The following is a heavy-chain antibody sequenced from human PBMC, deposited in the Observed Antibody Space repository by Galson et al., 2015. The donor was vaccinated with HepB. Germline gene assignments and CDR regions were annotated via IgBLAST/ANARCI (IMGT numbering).Heavy chain of an antibody. V-gene: IGHV1-69*13. J-gene: IGHJ4*02. Sequence: SVKVSCKASGGTFSSDAISWVRQAPGQGLEWMGGIIPIFGTANYAQKFQGRVTITADESTSTAYMELSSLRSEDTAVYYCARDARVGDLRFAGFDYWGQGTLVTVSS. CDR2: IIPIFGTA. D-gene: IGHD3-16*01. CDR1: GGTFSSDA. CDR3: ARDARVGDLRFAGFDY.